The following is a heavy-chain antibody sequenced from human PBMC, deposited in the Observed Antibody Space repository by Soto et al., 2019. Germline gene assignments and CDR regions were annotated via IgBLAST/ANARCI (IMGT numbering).Heavy chain of an antibody. Sequence: PSESLKISCKGSGYSFTRYWIGWVRQMPGKDLEWMGIIYPGDSDTRYSPSFQGQVTISADKSISTAYLQWSSLKASDTAMYYCARSYSNVPNFDSWRTGTLATVPS. V-gene: IGHV5-51*01. CDR2: IYPGDSDT. D-gene: IGHD4-4*01. CDR3: ARSYSNVPNFDS. CDR1: GYSFTRYW. J-gene: IGHJ4*01.